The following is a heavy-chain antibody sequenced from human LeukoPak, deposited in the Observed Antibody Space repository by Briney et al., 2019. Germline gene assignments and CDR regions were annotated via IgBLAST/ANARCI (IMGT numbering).Heavy chain of an antibody. CDR1: GFTFSSYA. D-gene: IGHD5-12*01. CDR3: AKDQVFSWLPLRVDY. Sequence: GGSLRLSCAASGFTFSSYAMHWVRQAPGKGLEWVAVISYDGSNKYYADYVKGRFTISRDNSKNTLYLQMNSLRAEDAAVYYCAKDQVFSWLPLRVDYWGQGTLVTVSS. V-gene: IGHV3-30*04. J-gene: IGHJ4*02. CDR2: ISYDGSNK.